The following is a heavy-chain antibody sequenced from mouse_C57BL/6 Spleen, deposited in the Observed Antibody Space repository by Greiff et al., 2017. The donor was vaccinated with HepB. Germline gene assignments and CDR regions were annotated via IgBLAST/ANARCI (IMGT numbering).Heavy chain of an antibody. CDR2: ISDGGSYT. V-gene: IGHV5-4*01. D-gene: IGHD1-1*01. J-gene: IGHJ1*03. CDR3: ARERDYCGSSYGYFDV. CDR1: GFTFSSYA. Sequence: EVHLVESGGGLVKPGGSLKLSCAASGFTFSSYAMSWVRQTPEKRLEWVATISDGGSYTYYPDNVKGRFTISRDNAKNNLYLQMSHLKSEDTAMYYCARERDYCGSSYGYFDVWGTGTTVTVSS.